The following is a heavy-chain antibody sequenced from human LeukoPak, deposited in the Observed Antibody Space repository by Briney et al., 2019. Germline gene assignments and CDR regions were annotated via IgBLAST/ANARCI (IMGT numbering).Heavy chain of an antibody. CDR1: GFTFSSYG. CDR3: ATDHYYYGSGTYYFDY. D-gene: IGHD3-10*01. J-gene: IGHJ4*02. V-gene: IGHV3-30*02. CDR2: IRYDGSNK. Sequence: GESLRLSCAASGFTFSSYGMHWVRQAPGKGLEWVAFIRYDGSNKYYADSVKGRFTISRDNSKNTLYLQMNSLRAEDTAVYYCATDHYYYGSGTYYFDYWGQGTLVTVSS.